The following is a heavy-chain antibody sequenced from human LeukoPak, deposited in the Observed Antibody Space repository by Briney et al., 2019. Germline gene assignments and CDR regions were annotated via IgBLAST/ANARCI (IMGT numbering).Heavy chain of an antibody. CDR3: ASHPFSGVAEFLFDP. J-gene: IGHJ5*02. CDR2: INPSGGST. Sequence: EASVKVSCKASGYTFTSYYMHWVRQAPGQGLEWMGIINPSGGSTSYAQKFQGRVTMTRDTSTSTVYMELSGLRSEDTAVYYCASHPFSGVAEFLFDPWGQGTLVTVSS. CDR1: GYTFTSYY. D-gene: IGHD3-3*01. V-gene: IGHV1-46*01.